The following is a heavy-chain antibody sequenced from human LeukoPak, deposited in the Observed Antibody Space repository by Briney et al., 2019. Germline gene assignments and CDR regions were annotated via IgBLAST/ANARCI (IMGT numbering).Heavy chain of an antibody. V-gene: IGHV4-4*07. D-gene: IGHD6-13*01. Sequence: SETLSLTCTVSGGSISSYYWSWIRQPAGKGLEWIGRIYTSGSTNYNPSLKSRVTMSVDTSKNQFSLKLSSVTAADTAVYYCARDLSSSSSREYFDYWGQGTLVTVSS. CDR1: GGSISSYY. CDR3: ARDLSSSSSREYFDY. CDR2: IYTSGST. J-gene: IGHJ4*02.